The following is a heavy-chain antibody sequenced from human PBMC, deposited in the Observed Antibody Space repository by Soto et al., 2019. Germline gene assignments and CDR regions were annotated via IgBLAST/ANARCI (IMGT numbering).Heavy chain of an antibody. CDR2: KSKTDGGTT. Sequence: GSLRLSCAASGFTFTNAWINWVRQAPGKGLEWVGRKSKTDGGTTDYAEPVKGRFAISRDDSNNMVYLQMNSLKIEDTAVYYCTTDSYSTIIIVRFDYWGHGTLVPVSS. V-gene: IGHV3-15*07. CDR1: GFTFTNAW. CDR3: TTDSYSTIIIVRFDY. D-gene: IGHD3-22*01. J-gene: IGHJ4*01.